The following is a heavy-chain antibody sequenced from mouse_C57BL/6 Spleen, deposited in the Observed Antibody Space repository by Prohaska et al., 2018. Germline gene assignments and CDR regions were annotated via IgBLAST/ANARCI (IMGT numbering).Heavy chain of an antibody. CDR1: EFTFSSYG. D-gene: IGHD3-3*01. V-gene: IGHV5-6*01. Sequence: GDLVKPGGSLKLSCAASEFTFSSYGMSWVRQTPDKRLEWVATISSGGSYTYYPDSVKGRFTISRDNAKNTLYLQMSSLKSEDTAMYYCARHSHLGAMDYWGQGTSVTVSS. CDR2: ISSGGSYT. CDR3: ARHSHLGAMDY. J-gene: IGHJ4*01.